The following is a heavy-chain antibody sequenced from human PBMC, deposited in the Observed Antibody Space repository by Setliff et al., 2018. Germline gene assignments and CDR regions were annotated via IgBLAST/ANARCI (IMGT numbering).Heavy chain of an antibody. CDR2: SDHGGNT. CDR3: ARAVDSSGYFPYWYFDL. Sequence: SETLSLTCSVYGESFSNNYWSWIRQSPGKGLEWIGESDHGGNTTIHPSLKSRLTMSVDTSKNQFSLNLSSVTAADTAVYFCARAVDSSGYFPYWYFDLWGRGALVTVSS. V-gene: IGHV4-34*01. J-gene: IGHJ2*01. D-gene: IGHD3-22*01. CDR1: GESFSNNY.